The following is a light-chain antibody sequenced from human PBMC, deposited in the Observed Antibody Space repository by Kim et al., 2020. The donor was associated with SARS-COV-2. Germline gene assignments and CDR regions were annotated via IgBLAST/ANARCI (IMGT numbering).Light chain of an antibody. CDR3: QQRGNGRPALT. J-gene: IGKJ4*01. Sequence: GESGATACSASNNVGISLDWDQQKPGQGPRLLIYVAAMRAGGIPVRVRGSGSGTDFTLTIGSRAPEDVAIYYCQQRGNGRPALTFGGGTKVDIK. CDR1: NNVGIS. V-gene: IGKV3-11*01. CDR2: VAA.